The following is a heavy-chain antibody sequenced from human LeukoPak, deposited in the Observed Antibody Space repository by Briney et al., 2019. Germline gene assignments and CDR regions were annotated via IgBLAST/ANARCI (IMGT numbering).Heavy chain of an antibody. CDR2: IYYSGST. J-gene: IGHJ5*02. CDR3: GGYCSSTSCYRGGIGP. V-gene: IGHV4-39*01. Sequence: SETLSLTCTVSDGSISSSSYYWGWIRQPPGTGLEWIGSIYYSGSTYYNPSLKSRVTISVDTSKNQFSLKLSSVTAADTAVYYCGGYCSSTSCYRGGIGPWGQGTLVTVSS. CDR1: DGSISSSSYY. D-gene: IGHD2-2*01.